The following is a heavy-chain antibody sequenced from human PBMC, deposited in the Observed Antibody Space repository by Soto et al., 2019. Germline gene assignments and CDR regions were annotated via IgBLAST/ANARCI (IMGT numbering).Heavy chain of an antibody. CDR3: ARDPRSRDPQDYSYFDH. Sequence: SVKVSCKASGGTFSSYAFSWVRQAPGQGLEWMGGIIPIFGRANYAQKFQGRVTITADESTSTGYMELSSLRSEDTVVYYCARDPRSRDPQDYSYFDHWGQGTLVTVSS. CDR2: IIPIFGRA. CDR1: GGTFSSYA. V-gene: IGHV1-69*13. J-gene: IGHJ4*02. D-gene: IGHD4-4*01.